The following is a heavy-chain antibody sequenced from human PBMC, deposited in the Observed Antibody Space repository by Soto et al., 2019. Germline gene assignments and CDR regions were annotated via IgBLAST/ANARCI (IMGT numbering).Heavy chain of an antibody. CDR1: RFSLSTSGEG. V-gene: IGHV2-5*02. CDR2: IYRDDDK. J-gene: IGHJ6*03. D-gene: IGHD2-15*01. Sequence: QITLKESGPTLVQPTQTLTLTCTFSRFSLSTSGEGVGWIRQPPGKALEWLALIYRDDDKRYSPSLKSRLTITKDTSKNQVVLTMTNMDPVDTATYYCAHMTCCSSSYYYYYYYMDVWGKGTTVTVSS. CDR3: AHMTCCSSSYYYYYYYMDV.